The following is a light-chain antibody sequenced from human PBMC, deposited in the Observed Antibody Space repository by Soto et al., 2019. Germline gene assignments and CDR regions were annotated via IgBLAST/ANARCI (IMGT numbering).Light chain of an antibody. CDR1: SSNVGFNY. V-gene: IGLV1-51*01. CDR2: DTD. J-gene: IGLJ2*01. CDR3: GAWDNSLSAGV. Sequence: QSVLTQPPSVSAAPGQKVTISCSGSSSNVGFNYVSWYQQLPGTAPKLLIYDTDKRPSGIPDRFSGSKSGTSATLDITGLQTGDEADYYCGAWDNSLSAGVFGGGTKVTVL.